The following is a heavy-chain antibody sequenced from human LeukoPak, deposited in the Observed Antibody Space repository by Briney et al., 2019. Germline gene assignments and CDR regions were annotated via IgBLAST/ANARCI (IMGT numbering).Heavy chain of an antibody. CDR2: INTDGSIA. J-gene: IGHJ2*01. CDR3: VRDLDGHPDCYFDL. Sequence: PGRSLRLSCAASGFTFSNYWIHWVRQDAGKGLVYVSRINTDGSIATYADSVKGRFTISRDNAKNTVYLQMNSLRGEDTAVYYCVRDLDGHPDCYFDLWGRGTLVTVSS. CDR1: GFTFSNYW. V-gene: IGHV3-74*01. D-gene: IGHD3/OR15-3a*01.